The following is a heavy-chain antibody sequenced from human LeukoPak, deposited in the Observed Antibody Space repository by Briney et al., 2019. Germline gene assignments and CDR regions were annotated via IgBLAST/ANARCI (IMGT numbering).Heavy chain of an antibody. D-gene: IGHD4-17*01. J-gene: IGHJ6*02. CDR2: IYYSGST. V-gene: IGHV4-59*11. CDR1: GGSISSHY. Sequence: PSETLSLTCTVSGGSISSHYWSWIRQPPGKGLEWIGYIYYSGSTNYNPSLKSRVTISVDTSKNQFSLKLSSVTAADTAMYYCAREDPQTTVPEGLDVWGQGTTVTVSS. CDR3: AREDPQTTVPEGLDV.